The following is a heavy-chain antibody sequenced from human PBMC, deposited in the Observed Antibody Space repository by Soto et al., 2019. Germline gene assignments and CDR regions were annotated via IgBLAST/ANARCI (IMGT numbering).Heavy chain of an antibody. CDR3: ARSPMVRGVYAVHY. Sequence: QVQLVQSGAEVKKPGSSVKVSCKASGGTFSSYTISWVRQATGQGLEWMGRIIPILGIANYAQKFQGRVTITADKSTSTAYMELCSLRSEDTAVYYCARSPMVRGVYAVHYWGQGTLVTVSS. CDR1: GGTFSSYT. V-gene: IGHV1-69*02. J-gene: IGHJ4*02. CDR2: IIPILGIA. D-gene: IGHD3-10*01.